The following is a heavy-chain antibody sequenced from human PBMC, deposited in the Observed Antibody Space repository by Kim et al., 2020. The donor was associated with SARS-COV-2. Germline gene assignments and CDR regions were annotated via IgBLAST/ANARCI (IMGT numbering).Heavy chain of an antibody. V-gene: IGHV3-21*01. CDR1: GFTFSSYS. Sequence: GGSLRLSCAASGFTFSSYSMNWVRQAPGKGLEWVSSISSSSSYIYYADSVKGRFTISRDNAKNSLYLQMNSLRAEDTAVYYCARTYSSSWYPDYYYGMDVWGQGTTVTAS. CDR2: ISSSSSYI. CDR3: ARTYSSSWYPDYYYGMDV. J-gene: IGHJ6*02. D-gene: IGHD6-13*01.